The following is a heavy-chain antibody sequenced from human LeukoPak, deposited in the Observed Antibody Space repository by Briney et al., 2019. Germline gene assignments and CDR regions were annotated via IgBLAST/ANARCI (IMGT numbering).Heavy chain of an antibody. V-gene: IGHV1-69*04. Sequence: SVKVSCKASGGTFSSYAISWVRQAPGQGLEWMGRIIPILGIANYAQKFQGGVMITADKSTSTAYMELSSLRSEDTAVYYCARDPEMATMKSLPPYYYGMDVWGQGTTVTVSS. CDR2: IIPILGIA. CDR1: GGTFSSYA. J-gene: IGHJ6*02. D-gene: IGHD5-12*01. CDR3: ARDPEMATMKSLPPYYYGMDV.